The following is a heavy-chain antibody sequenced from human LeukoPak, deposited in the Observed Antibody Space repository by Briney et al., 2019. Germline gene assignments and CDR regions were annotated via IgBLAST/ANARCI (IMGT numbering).Heavy chain of an antibody. V-gene: IGHV4-59*01. D-gene: IGHD3-10*01. J-gene: IGHJ4*02. CDR1: GGSIGTYY. CDR3: ARFSAYFYGSGTSGFDF. Sequence: SETLSLTCTVSGGSIGTYYWSWIRQPPGKGLEWIGYIHYSGSTNYIPSLKSRLTMSVDTSKNKFPLTLNSVTAADTAVYYCARFSAYFYGSGTSGFDFWGQGTLLTVTS. CDR2: IHYSGST.